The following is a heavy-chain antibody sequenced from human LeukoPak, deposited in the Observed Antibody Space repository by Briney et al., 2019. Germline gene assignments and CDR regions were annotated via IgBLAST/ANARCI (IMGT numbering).Heavy chain of an antibody. J-gene: IGHJ5*02. CDR3: AREVNLNWFDP. CDR1: GGSISSSSYY. V-gene: IGHV4-39*02. D-gene: IGHD1-14*01. CDR2: IYYSGST. Sequence: PSETLSLTCTVSGGSISSSSYYWGWIRQPPGKGLEWIGSIYYSGSTYYNPSLKSRVTISVDTSKNQFSLQLSSVTAADTAVYYCAREVNLNWFDPWGQGTLVTVSS.